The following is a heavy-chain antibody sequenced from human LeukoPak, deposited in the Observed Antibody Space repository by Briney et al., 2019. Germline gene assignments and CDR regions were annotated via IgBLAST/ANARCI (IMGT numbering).Heavy chain of an antibody. J-gene: IGHJ5*02. CDR3: ARYSESSTGPYWFDP. Sequence: SETLSLTCAVYGGSFSGYYWSWIRQPPGKGLEWIGEINHSGSTNYNPSLKSRVTISVDTSKNQFSLKLSSVTAADTAVYYCARYSESSTGPYWFDPWGQGTLVTVSS. D-gene: IGHD1-26*01. CDR1: GGSFSGYY. CDR2: INHSGST. V-gene: IGHV4-34*01.